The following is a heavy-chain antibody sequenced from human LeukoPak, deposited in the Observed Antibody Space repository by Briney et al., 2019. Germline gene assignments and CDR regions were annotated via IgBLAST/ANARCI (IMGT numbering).Heavy chain of an antibody. V-gene: IGHV1-2*02. Sequence: GASVKVSCKASGSTFTGYYMHWVRQAPGQGLGWMWWINPNSGDTKYAQKFQGRVTMTRDTSISTAYMELSRLRYDDTAVYYCATQRGSYLWGTDFDYWGQGTLVTVSS. J-gene: IGHJ4*02. D-gene: IGHD3-16*01. CDR1: GSTFTGYY. CDR3: ATQRGSYLWGTDFDY. CDR2: INPNSGDT.